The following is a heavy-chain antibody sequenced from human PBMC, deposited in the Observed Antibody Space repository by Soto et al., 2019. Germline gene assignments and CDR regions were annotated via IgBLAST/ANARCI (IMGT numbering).Heavy chain of an antibody. V-gene: IGHV3-9*01. Sequence: ESGGGLVQPGRSLRLSCAASGFTFDDYAMHWVRQAPGKGLEWISGISWDSGTLGYADSVKGRFIISRDDAKNSLYLQMNSLRGEDTALYYCAQGRYPTKASPLDQWGQGTLVTVSS. CDR3: AQGRYPTKASPLDQ. CDR2: ISWDSGTL. CDR1: GFTFDDYA. D-gene: IGHD1-1*01. J-gene: IGHJ5*02.